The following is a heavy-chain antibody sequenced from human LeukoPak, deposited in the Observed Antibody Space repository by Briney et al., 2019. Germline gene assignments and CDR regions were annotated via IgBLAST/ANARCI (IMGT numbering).Heavy chain of an antibody. CDR3: ASGSSFDH. V-gene: IGHV4-61*02. J-gene: IGHJ4*02. CDR2: IYTGGDT. D-gene: IGHD3-10*01. Sequence: SQTLCLTCTVSGGSINSGSYYWTWIRQPAGKGLEWIGRIYTGGDTNSNPSLKSRVTISVDTSKNQFSLKLSSVTAADTAVYYCASGSSFDHWGQGTLVTVSS. CDR1: GGSINSGSYY.